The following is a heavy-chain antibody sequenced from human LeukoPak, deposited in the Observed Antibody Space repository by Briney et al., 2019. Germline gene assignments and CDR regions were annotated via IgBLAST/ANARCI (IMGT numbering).Heavy chain of an antibody. Sequence: KAGESLKISFKTSGXIFTNHCIGWVRQMSGKGLEWMGIIYPGDSDTRYSPSFQGQVTISADKSISTTYLQWSSLKASDTAIYYCARLYIGSFDDWGQGTLVTVSS. CDR2: IYPGDSDT. CDR3: ARLYIGSFDD. CDR1: GXIFTNHC. V-gene: IGHV5-51*01. J-gene: IGHJ4*02. D-gene: IGHD1-26*01.